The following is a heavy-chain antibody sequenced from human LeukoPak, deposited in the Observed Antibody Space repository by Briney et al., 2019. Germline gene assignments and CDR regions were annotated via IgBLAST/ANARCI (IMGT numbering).Heavy chain of an antibody. Sequence: PSETLSLTCAVYGGSFSGYYWSWIRQPPGKGLEWIGEINHSGSTNYNPSLKSRVTISVDTSKNQFSLKLSSVTAADTAVYYCARQRMVRGDKGSYYYYMDVWGKGTTVTISS. CDR1: GGSFSGYY. V-gene: IGHV4-34*01. CDR2: INHSGST. J-gene: IGHJ6*03. CDR3: ARQRMVRGDKGSYYYYMDV. D-gene: IGHD3-10*01.